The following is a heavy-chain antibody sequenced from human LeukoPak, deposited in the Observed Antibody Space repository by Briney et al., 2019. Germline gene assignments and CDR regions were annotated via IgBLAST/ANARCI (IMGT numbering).Heavy chain of an antibody. D-gene: IGHD3-3*01. CDR3: ARDIGSGYYFDY. CDR1: GFTFSSYS. CDR2: ISSSSSYI. V-gene: IGHV3-21*01. Sequence: GGSLRLSCVASGFTFSSYSMNWVRQAPGKGLEWVSKISSSSSYIYYADSLKGRSTISRDNAKNSLYLQMNSLRVEDTAVYYCARDIGSGYYFDYWGQGTLVTVSS. J-gene: IGHJ4*02.